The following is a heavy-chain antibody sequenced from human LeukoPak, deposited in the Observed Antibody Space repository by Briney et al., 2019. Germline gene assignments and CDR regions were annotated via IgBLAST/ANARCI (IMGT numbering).Heavy chain of an antibody. V-gene: IGHV3-23*01. CDR2: ISGSGGST. CDR3: ARVGNEYIYGYSAFDL. J-gene: IGHJ3*01. CDR1: GFTFSSYG. D-gene: IGHD5-18*01. Sequence: GGSLRLSCAASGFTFSSYGMTWVRQAPGKGLEWVSAISGSGGSTYYADSVKGRFTISRDNAKDSLYLQMNSLRDEDTAVYYCARVGNEYIYGYSAFDLWGQGTMVTVSS.